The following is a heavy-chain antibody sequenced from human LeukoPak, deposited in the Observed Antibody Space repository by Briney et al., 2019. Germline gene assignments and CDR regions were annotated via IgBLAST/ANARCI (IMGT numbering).Heavy chain of an antibody. CDR3: AKDPLRYCSSTSCYGIDY. Sequence: PGGSLRLSCVGSGFTFSRYWLNWVRQALGKGLEWVANMNQDGSEIYYLDSVKGRFTISRDNAKNSVYLQMNGLKAEDTAVYYCAKDPLRYCSSTSCYGIDYWGQGTLVTVSS. J-gene: IGHJ4*02. CDR1: GFTFSRYW. D-gene: IGHD2-2*01. V-gene: IGHV3-7*01. CDR2: MNQDGSEI.